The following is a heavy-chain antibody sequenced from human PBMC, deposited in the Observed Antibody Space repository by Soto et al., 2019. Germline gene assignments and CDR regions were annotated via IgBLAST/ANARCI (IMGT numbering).Heavy chain of an antibody. CDR1: GYKFIYYW. D-gene: IGHD3-22*01. Sequence: GESLKISCNGSGYKFIYYWIGWVPQVPWKGLGWVGSIYPGDFDIKYRPSFQGQVTISADKSTTTASLPWNSLQASDTGMYYCVRTSGGEYYDSRQYYHSFWGQGTLVTVSS. CDR3: VRTSGGEYYDSRQYYHSF. V-gene: IGHV5-51*01. CDR2: IYPGDFDI. J-gene: IGHJ4*02.